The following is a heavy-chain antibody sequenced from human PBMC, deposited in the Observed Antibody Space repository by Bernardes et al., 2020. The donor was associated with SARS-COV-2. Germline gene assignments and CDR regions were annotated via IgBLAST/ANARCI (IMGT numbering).Heavy chain of an antibody. CDR3: ARGTTVIVY. CDR2: INHSGST. Sequence: SETLSLTCAVYGGSFSGYYWSWIRQPPGKGLEWIGEINHSGSTNYNPSLKSRVTISVDTAKNQFSLKLSSVTAADTAVYYCARGTTVIVYWGQGTLVTVSS. CDR1: GGSFSGYY. D-gene: IGHD4-4*01. V-gene: IGHV4-34*01. J-gene: IGHJ4*02.